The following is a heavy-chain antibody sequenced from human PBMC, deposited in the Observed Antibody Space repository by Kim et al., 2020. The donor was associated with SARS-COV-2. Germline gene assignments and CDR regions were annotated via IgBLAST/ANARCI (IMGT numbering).Heavy chain of an antibody. J-gene: IGHJ4*02. CDR3: AHHNFSGWYSYYFEY. Sequence: SGPTLVKPTQTLTLTCTFSGFSLSTSGVGVGWIRQPPGKALEWLALIYWDDDKRYSPSLKRRLTITKDTSKNQVVLTMTNMDPVDTATYYCAHHNFSGWYSYYFEYWGQGTLVTVSS. D-gene: IGHD6-19*01. CDR2: IYWDDDK. CDR1: GFSLSTSGVG. V-gene: IGHV2-5*02.